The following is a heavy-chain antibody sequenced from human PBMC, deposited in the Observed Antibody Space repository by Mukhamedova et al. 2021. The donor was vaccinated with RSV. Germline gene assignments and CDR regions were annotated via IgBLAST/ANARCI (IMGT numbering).Heavy chain of an antibody. Sequence: WDGSNKYYADSVKGRFTISRDNSKNTLYLQMNSLRAEDTAVYYCARSDYYDSSGQGYFQHWGQGTLVTVSS. J-gene: IGHJ1*01. CDR2: WDGSNK. D-gene: IGHD3-22*01. CDR3: ARSDYYDSSGQGYFQH. V-gene: IGHV3-30*01.